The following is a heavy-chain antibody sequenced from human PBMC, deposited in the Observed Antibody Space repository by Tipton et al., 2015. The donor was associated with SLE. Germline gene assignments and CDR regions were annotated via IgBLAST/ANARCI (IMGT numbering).Heavy chain of an antibody. CDR3: ARVGSFYGMDV. V-gene: IGHV3-48*01. CDR2: ISSSSSTI. J-gene: IGHJ6*02. CDR1: GFTFSSYS. D-gene: IGHD6-19*01. Sequence: SLRLSCAASGFTFSSYSMNWVRQAPGKGLEWVSYISSSSSTIYYADSVKGRFTISIDNAKNSLYLQMNSLRAEDTAVYYCARVGSFYGMDVWGQGTTVTVSS.